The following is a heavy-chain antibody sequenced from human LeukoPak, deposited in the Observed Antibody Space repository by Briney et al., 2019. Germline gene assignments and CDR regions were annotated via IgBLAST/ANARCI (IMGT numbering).Heavy chain of an antibody. V-gene: IGHV3-21*01. CDR3: ARDYMAGATFQIQGPVDY. J-gene: IGHJ4*02. CDR1: GFTFSSYS. D-gene: IGHD1-26*01. CDR2: ISSTSSYI. Sequence: GGSLRLSCAASGFTFSSYSMNWVRQAPGKGLEWVSSISSTSSYIYYADSVKGRFTISRDNAKNSLYLQMNSLRAEDTAVYSCARDYMAGATFQIQGPVDYWGQGTLVTVSS.